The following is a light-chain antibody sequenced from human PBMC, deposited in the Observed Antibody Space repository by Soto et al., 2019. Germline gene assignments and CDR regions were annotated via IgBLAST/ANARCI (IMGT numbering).Light chain of an antibody. CDR2: EGS. J-gene: IGLJ2*01. Sequence: QSVLTQPASVSGSPGQSITISCTGTSSDAGSYNLVSWYQQHPGKAPKLMIYEGSKRPSGVSNRFSGSKSGNTASLTISGLQAEDEADYYCCSYAGSSSHVVFGGGTKVTVL. V-gene: IGLV2-23*01. CDR1: SSDAGSYNL. CDR3: CSYAGSSSHVV.